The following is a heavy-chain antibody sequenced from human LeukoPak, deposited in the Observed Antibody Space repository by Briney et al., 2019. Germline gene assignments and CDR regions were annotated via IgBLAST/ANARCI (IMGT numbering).Heavy chain of an antibody. J-gene: IGHJ4*02. Sequence: GGSLRLSCAASGFTVSTHYMIWVRQAPGKGLQWVSVLHSGGTTHYADSVKGRFTISRDNSKNTLYLQMNSLRAEDTAVYYCATQVIASGSYKHFDYWGQGTLVTVSS. CDR2: LHSGGTT. V-gene: IGHV3-53*01. D-gene: IGHD1-26*01. CDR3: ATQVIASGSYKHFDY. CDR1: GFTVSTHY.